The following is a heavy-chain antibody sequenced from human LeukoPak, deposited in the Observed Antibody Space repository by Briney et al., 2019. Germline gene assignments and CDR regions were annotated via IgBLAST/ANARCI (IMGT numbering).Heavy chain of an antibody. D-gene: IGHD2-2*02. CDR3: AKDQYCSSTSCYTPSYYYYGMDV. CDR1: GFTFSSYG. V-gene: IGHV3-30*18. Sequence: GGSLRLSCAASGFTFSSYGMHWVRRAPGKGLEWVAVISYDGSNKYYADSVKGRFTISRDNSKNTLYLQMNSLRAEDTAVYYCAKDQYCSSTSCYTPSYYYYGMDVWGQGTTVTVSS. J-gene: IGHJ6*02. CDR2: ISYDGSNK.